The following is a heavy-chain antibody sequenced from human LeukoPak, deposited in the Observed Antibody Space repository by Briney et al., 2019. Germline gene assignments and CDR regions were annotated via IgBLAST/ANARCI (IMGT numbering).Heavy chain of an antibody. CDR2: IYPGDSDT. Sequence: GESLKISCKGSGYSFTSHWIGWVRQMPGKGLEWMGIIYPGDSDTRYSPSFQGQVTISADKSISTAYLQWSSLKASDTAMYYCARRARGSSPADYYYYMDVWGKGTTVTVSS. D-gene: IGHD6-19*01. V-gene: IGHV5-51*01. CDR3: ARRARGSSPADYYYYMDV. J-gene: IGHJ6*03. CDR1: GYSFTSHW.